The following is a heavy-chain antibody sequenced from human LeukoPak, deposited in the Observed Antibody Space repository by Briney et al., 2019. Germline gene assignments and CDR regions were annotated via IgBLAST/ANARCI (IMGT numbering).Heavy chain of an antibody. Sequence: ASVKVSCKASGYTFTSYDINWVRQATGHGLEWMGWMNPSSGNTGYAQKFQGRVTITRNTSISTAYMELSSLRSEDTAVYYCASRYSSIWYNFDYWGQPSLVTVSS. D-gene: IGHD6-13*01. CDR2: MNPSSGNT. CDR1: GYTFTSYD. V-gene: IGHV1-8*03. J-gene: IGHJ4*02. CDR3: ASRYSSIWYNFDY.